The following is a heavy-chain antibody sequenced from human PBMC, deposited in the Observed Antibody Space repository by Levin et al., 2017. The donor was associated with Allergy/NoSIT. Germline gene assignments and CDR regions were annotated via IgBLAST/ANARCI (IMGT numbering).Heavy chain of an antibody. CDR3: ARAGSGWYLDY. CDR2: INTFTGQT. CDR1: GYTITSYG. J-gene: IGHJ4*02. V-gene: IGHV1-18*01. Sequence: GGSLRLSCEASGYTITSYGITWVRQAPGQGLEWMGWINTFTGQTNYAQKFQDRVTMTIDISTSTAYMELRSLKSDESAVFYCARAGSGWYLDYWGQGTRVIVSS. D-gene: IGHD6-19*01.